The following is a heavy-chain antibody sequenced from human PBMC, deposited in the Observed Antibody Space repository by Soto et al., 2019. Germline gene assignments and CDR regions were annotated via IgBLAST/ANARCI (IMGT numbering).Heavy chain of an antibody. Sequence: QVLLVQSGAEVRKPGASVKVSCKASGYTFIRYTMHWVRQAPGQRLEWMGWINAGNGNTKYSQKFQGRVTITRDASASTVYMDLGSLRSEDTAVYYCAREPPDYDLLTEFYSYNGMDVWGQGTTVTVSS. CDR3: AREPPDYDLLTEFYSYNGMDV. J-gene: IGHJ6*02. CDR1: GYTFIRYT. V-gene: IGHV1-3*01. CDR2: INAGNGNT. D-gene: IGHD3-9*01.